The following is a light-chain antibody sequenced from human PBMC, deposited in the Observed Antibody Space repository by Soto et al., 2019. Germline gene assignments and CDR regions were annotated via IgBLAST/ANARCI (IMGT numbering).Light chain of an antibody. Sequence: DIGMTQSPYSRAVSGGWGATSNCSSSHIVLHIPNNHNYLPWDQQKPGQPPKLLIYWASTRESGVPDRFSCSGSGTDFTLTISSLQAEDVAVYYCQQYYTTPPWTFGQGTKVDIK. CDR3: QQYYTTPPWT. J-gene: IGKJ1*01. V-gene: IGKV4-1*01. CDR2: WAS. CDR1: HIVLHIPNNHNY.